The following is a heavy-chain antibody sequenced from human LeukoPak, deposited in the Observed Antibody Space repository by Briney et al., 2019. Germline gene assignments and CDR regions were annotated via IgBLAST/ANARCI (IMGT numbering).Heavy chain of an antibody. V-gene: IGHV3-7*03. Sequence: GGSLRLSCVASGFTFSNYWMTWVRQAPGKGLEWVANIKQDGSEKYYVDSVKGRFTISRDNAKNSLYLQMNSLRGEDTAVYYCARDGPDYWGQGTRVTVPS. CDR3: ARDGPDY. CDR1: GFTFSNYW. CDR2: IKQDGSEK. J-gene: IGHJ4*02.